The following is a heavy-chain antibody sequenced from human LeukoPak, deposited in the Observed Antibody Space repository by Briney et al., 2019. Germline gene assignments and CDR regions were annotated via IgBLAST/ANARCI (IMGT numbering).Heavy chain of an antibody. D-gene: IGHD4-17*01. V-gene: IGHV3-48*02. CDR3: ARDGGSHGAYPPR. J-gene: IGHJ4*02. CDR2: ISSGSSIM. Sequence: QPGGSLTLSCAASGFTVSDDYLAWVRQAPGKGLEWVSYISSGSSIMYYADSVKGRFSISRDNAKNSLFLRMDSLRDDDTAVYYCARDGGSHGAYPPRWGQGTVVTVS. CDR1: GFTVSDDY.